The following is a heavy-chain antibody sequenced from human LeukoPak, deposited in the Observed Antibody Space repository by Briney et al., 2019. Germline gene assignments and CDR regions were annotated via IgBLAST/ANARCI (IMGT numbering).Heavy chain of an antibody. V-gene: IGHV3-23*01. CDR1: GFTFGSYA. Sequence: GGSLRLSCAASGFTFGSYAMTWVRQAPGEGLEWVSAISVGGVSTYYADSARGRFTVSRDDSKSTLSLQMNSLRADDTAVYYCARQSAGWYSYYWGQGTLVTVSS. J-gene: IGHJ4*02. CDR3: ARQSAGWYSYY. D-gene: IGHD6-19*01. CDR2: ISVGGVST.